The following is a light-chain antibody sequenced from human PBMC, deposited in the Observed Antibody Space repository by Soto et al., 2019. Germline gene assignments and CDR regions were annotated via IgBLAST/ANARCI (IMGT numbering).Light chain of an antibody. Sequence: DIQMTQSLPTLSASLGDRVTITCQASQDIGNFLSWYQQNTGKVHKLLIFDASNLETGVPSRFSGSGSGTDFTFTISSLQPEDIATYYCQQYDNLPLTFGGGTKVDI. CDR3: QQYDNLPLT. CDR2: DAS. J-gene: IGKJ4*01. V-gene: IGKV1-33*01. CDR1: QDIGNF.